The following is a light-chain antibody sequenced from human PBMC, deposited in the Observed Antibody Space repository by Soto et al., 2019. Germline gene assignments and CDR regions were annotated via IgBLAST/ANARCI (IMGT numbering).Light chain of an antibody. CDR1: QTVSNY. CDR2: DTS. Sequence: EIVLTQSPAILCFSPLETSTLSCRASQTVSNYLTWYQQKPGQAPRLLIYDTSKRAAGIPARFSGSGSGTDFTLTISSLEPEDFAVYYCQQRSSWPLFGGGTKVDIK. CDR3: QQRSSWPL. V-gene: IGKV3-11*01. J-gene: IGKJ4*01.